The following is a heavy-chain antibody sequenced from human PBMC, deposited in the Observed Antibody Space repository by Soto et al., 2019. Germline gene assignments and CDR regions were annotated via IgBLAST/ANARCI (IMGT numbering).Heavy chain of an antibody. J-gene: IGHJ5*02. CDR2: TRNKANSYTT. Sequence: EVQLVESGGGLVQPGGSLRLSCAASGFTFSDHYMDWVRQAPGKGLEWVGRTRNKANSYTTEYAASVKGRFTISRDDSKNSLYLQMNSLKTEDTAVYYCALGRHIELGYCSGGSCYSWHWFYPWGQGTLVTVSS. CDR1: GFTFSDHY. CDR3: ALGRHIELGYCSGGSCYSWHWFYP. D-gene: IGHD2-15*01. V-gene: IGHV3-72*01.